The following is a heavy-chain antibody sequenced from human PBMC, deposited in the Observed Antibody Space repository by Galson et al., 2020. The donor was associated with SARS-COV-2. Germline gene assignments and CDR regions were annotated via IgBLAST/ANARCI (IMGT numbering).Heavy chain of an antibody. V-gene: IGHV3-23*01. CDR1: EFTFSSYA. Sequence: GGYLRLSCAASEFTFSSYAMSWVRQAPGKGLEWVPSIVPSGVDTYYPNSVKGRFTVSRDKSRNTQSLQMNSLRAEDTAVYYCTKMGRENWGREYYFDYWGQGTLVTVSS. J-gene: IGHJ4*02. CDR2: IVPSGVDT. CDR3: TKMGRENWGREYYFDY. D-gene: IGHD7-27*01.